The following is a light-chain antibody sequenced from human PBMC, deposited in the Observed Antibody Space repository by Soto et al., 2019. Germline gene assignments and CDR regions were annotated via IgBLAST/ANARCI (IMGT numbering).Light chain of an antibody. J-gene: IGKJ1*01. V-gene: IGKV1-39*01. Sequence: DIQLTQSPSFLSASLGDRVTITCRASQGIATYLHWYQQKPERAPKLLIYAESSLQSGVPSRFSATGSGTEFTLTITSLQPEDFATYYCQQTYTIHPTFGQGTKVDIK. CDR1: QGIATY. CDR2: AES. CDR3: QQTYTIHPT.